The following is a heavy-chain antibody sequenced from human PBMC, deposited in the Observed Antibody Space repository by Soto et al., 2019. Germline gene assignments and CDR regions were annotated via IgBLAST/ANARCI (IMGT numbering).Heavy chain of an antibody. Sequence: SVKVSCKASGGTFSSYAISWVRQAPGQGLEWMGGIIPIFGTANYAQKFQGRVTITADESTSTAYMELSSLRSEDTAVYYCARNLMTTVTPYWYFDYWGQGTLVTVSS. CDR3: ARNLMTTVTPYWYFDY. CDR1: GGTFSSYA. J-gene: IGHJ4*02. CDR2: IIPIFGTA. D-gene: IGHD4-4*01. V-gene: IGHV1-69*13.